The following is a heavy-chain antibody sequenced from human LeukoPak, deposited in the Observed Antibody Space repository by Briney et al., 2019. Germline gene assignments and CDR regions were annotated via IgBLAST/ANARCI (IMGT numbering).Heavy chain of an antibody. J-gene: IGHJ5*02. D-gene: IGHD3-10*01. CDR2: INPSGGST. Sequence: GASVKVSCKASGYTFTSYYMHWVRQAPGQGLEWMGIINPSGGSTSYAQKFQGRVTMTRDTSTSTVYMELSSLRSEDTAVYYCARVAHYMVAYNWFDPWGQGTLVTVSS. V-gene: IGHV1-46*01. CDR3: ARVAHYMVAYNWFDP. CDR1: GYTFTSYY.